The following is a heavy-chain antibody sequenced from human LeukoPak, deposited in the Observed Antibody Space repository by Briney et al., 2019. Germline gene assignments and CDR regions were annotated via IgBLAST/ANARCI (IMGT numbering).Heavy chain of an antibody. CDR2: INNDGSDT. J-gene: IGHJ3*02. D-gene: IGHD2/OR15-2a*01. CDR1: GFTFTSYW. CDR3: SRGGFSRGFDI. Sequence: GGSLRLSCAASGFTFTSYWMHWVRQAPGKGLVWVSRINNDGSDTIYADSVKGRFTISRDNAKNTLYLEMNSLRAEDTAVYYCSRGGFSRGFDIWGPGTLVAVSS. V-gene: IGHV3-74*01.